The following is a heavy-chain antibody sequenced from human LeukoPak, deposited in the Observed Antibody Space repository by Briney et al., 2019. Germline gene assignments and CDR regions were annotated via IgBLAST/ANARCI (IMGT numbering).Heavy chain of an antibody. J-gene: IGHJ4*02. V-gene: IGHV1-46*01. D-gene: IGHD3-10*01. CDR2: VNPSSGSA. CDR1: VYTFSGYS. Sequence: ASVKVSCKASVYTFSGYSMHWVRQAPGQGPDWMGMVNPSSGSATYAQKFQGSVTMTRDTSTTTLYMELSSLRSEDTAVYYCARDWAHGSFDYWGQGTPLIVSS. CDR3: ARDWAHGSFDY.